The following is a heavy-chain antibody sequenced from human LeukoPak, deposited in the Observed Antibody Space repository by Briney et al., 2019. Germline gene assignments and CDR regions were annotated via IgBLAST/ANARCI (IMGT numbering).Heavy chain of an antibody. CDR2: INHSGST. V-gene: IGHV4-34*01. J-gene: IGHJ1*01. D-gene: IGHD2-15*01. Sequence: SETLSLTCAVYGGSFSGYYWSWIRQPPGKGLEWIGEINHSGSTNYNPSLKSRVTISVDTPKNQFSLKLSSVTAADTAVYYCARKPRRSDRYCSGGSCYSPAGYFQHWGQGTLVTVSS. CDR1: GGSFSGYY. CDR3: ARKPRRSDRYCSGGSCYSPAGYFQH.